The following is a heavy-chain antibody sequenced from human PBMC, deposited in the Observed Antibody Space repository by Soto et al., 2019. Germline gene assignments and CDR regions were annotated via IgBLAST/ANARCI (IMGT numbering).Heavy chain of an antibody. V-gene: IGHV4-59*01. Sequence: QVQLQESGPGLVKPSETLSLTSTVSGGSISSYYWSWIRQPPGKGLEWIGYIYYSGSTNYNPSLKSRVTISVDTSKNQFSLKLSSVTAADTAVYYCARSRITMPVLDAFDIWGQGTMVTVSS. CDR3: ARSRITMPVLDAFDI. J-gene: IGHJ3*02. CDR2: IYYSGST. CDR1: GGSISSYY. D-gene: IGHD3-10*01.